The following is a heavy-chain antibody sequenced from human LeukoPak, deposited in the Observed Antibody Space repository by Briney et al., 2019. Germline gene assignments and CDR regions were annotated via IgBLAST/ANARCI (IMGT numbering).Heavy chain of an antibody. J-gene: IGHJ4*02. CDR1: GYTFTGYY. CDR3: ARDRYRKDGYNYIGY. V-gene: IGHV1-2*02. D-gene: IGHD5-24*01. CDR2: INPNSGGT. Sequence: ASVEVSCKASGYTFTGYYMHWVRQAPGQGLEWMGWINPNSGGTNYAQKFQGRVTMTRDTSISTAYMELSRLRSDDTAVYYCARDRYRKDGYNYIGYWGQGTLVTVSS.